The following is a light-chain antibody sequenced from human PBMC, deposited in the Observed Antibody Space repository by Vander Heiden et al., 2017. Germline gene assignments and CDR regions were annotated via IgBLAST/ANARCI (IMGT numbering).Light chain of an antibody. J-gene: IGLJ1*01. Sequence: QSALTQPASVSGSPGQSISISCTGSSSDVGGYNLVSWYPPYPAKGPKVIIYDVTQRPSGVSHRFSGSKSGNTASLTISGLQAEDEAVYYCCSYAGSSSYVFGSGTNVTV. CDR2: DVT. CDR3: CSYAGSSSYV. V-gene: IGLV2-23*02. CDR1: SSDVGGYNL.